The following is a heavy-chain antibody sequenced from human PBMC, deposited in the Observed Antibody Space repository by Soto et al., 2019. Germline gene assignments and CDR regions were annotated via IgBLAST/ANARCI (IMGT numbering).Heavy chain of an antibody. CDR1: GGSISSGDYY. CDR2: IYYSGST. J-gene: IGHJ5*02. D-gene: IGHD4-17*01. V-gene: IGHV4-30-4*01. CDR3: ARDQVEDYGDYTDWFDP. Sequence: QVQLQESGPGLVKPSQTLSLTCTVSGGSISSGDYYWSWIRQPPGKGLEWIGYIYYSGSTYYNPSLKSRVTISVDTSKNQFSLKLSSVTAADTAVYYCARDQVEDYGDYTDWFDPWGQGTLVTVSP.